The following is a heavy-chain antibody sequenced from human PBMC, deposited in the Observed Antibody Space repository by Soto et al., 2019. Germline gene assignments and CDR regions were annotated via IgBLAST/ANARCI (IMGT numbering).Heavy chain of an antibody. CDR2: IYYSGST. D-gene: IGHD3-10*01. CDR1: GGSVSSGSYY. J-gene: IGHJ4*02. Sequence: PSETLSLTCTVSGGSVSSGSYYWSWIRQPPGKGLEWIGYIYYSGSTNYNPSLKSRVTISVDTSKNQFSLKLSSVTAADTAVYYCARVIDYYGSGSHPYYSDYWGQGTLVTVSS. CDR3: ARVIDYYGSGSHPYYSDY. V-gene: IGHV4-61*01.